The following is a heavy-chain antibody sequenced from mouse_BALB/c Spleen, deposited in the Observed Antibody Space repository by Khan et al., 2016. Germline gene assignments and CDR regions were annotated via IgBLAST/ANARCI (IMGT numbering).Heavy chain of an antibody. CDR1: GFTFSSFG. CDR3: ARKGDRNSYAMDY. Sequence: EVELVESGGGLVQPGGSRKLSCAASGFTFSSFGMHWVRQAPEKGLEWVAYISSGSSTIYYADTVKGRFTIPRDNPKNPLFLQMTSLSSEDSAMYYCARKGDRNSYAMDYWGQGTSVTVSS. J-gene: IGHJ4*01. D-gene: IGHD3-3*01. V-gene: IGHV5-17*02. CDR2: ISSGSSTI.